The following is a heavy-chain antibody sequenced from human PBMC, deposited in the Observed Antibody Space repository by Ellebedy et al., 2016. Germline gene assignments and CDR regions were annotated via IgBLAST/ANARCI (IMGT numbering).Heavy chain of an antibody. CDR3: VKGASSGSWVTMEH. D-gene: IGHD6-13*01. CDR1: GFALNNYA. Sequence: GESLKISCAGSGFALNNYAMTWIRQAAGEGLEWVSAITGDTATTYYADSVKGRFTISRDNSRNILYLQMNSLRVKDTALYYCVKGASSGSWVTMEHWGQGALVTVS. J-gene: IGHJ1*01. V-gene: IGHV3-23*01. CDR2: ITGDTATT.